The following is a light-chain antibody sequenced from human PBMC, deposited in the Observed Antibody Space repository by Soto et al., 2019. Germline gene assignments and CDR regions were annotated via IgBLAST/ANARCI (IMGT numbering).Light chain of an antibody. CDR1: FSNIGSNF. CDR3: AAWDDSLSGVV. V-gene: IGLV1-47*01. Sequence: QPVLTQPPSASGTLGQTVTISCSGRFSNIGSNFIYWYQQLPGTAPKLLIYRNNERPSGVPDRFSASKSGTSASLAISGLRSEDEADYHCAAWDDSLSGVVFGGGTQLTVL. J-gene: IGLJ3*02. CDR2: RNN.